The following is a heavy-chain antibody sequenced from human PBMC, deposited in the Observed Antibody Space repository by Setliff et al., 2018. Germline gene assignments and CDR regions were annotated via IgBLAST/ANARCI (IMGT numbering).Heavy chain of an antibody. J-gene: IGHJ3*02. CDR2: ISPSSSYI. CDR3: ARELAGIISGSYYPDAFDI. V-gene: IGHV3-21*01. D-gene: IGHD1-26*01. CDR1: GFTFSTYS. Sequence: TGGSLSLSCAASGFTFSTYSLIWVRQAPGTGLEWVSSISPSSSYIYYADSVKGRFTISRDNAKNSLYLQMNSLRAEDTAVYYCARELAGIISGSYYPDAFDIWGQGTMVTVSS.